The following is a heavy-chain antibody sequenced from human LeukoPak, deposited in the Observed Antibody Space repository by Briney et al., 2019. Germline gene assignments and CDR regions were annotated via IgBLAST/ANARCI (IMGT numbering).Heavy chain of an antibody. CDR2: MNPNSGNT. V-gene: IGHV1-8*01. Sequence: ASVKVSCKASGHTFTSYDINWVRQATGQGLEWMGWMNPNSGNTGYAQKFQGRVTMTRNTSISTAYMELSSLRSEDTAVYYCARSCSGGSCYSEIEAFDIWGQGTMVTVSS. J-gene: IGHJ3*02. CDR3: ARSCSGGSCYSEIEAFDI. D-gene: IGHD2-15*01. CDR1: GHTFTSYD.